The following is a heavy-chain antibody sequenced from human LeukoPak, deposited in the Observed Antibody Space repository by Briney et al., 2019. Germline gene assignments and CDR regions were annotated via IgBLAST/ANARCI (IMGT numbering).Heavy chain of an antibody. CDR3: ARDGRFPPEVLPRYFDS. J-gene: IGHJ4*02. Sequence: SETLSLTCTVSGGSISGQYWSWIRQPPGKGLEWIGEIYYSGGTKYNPSLERRVTISLDTSKNQFSLRLTSMTTADTAVYYCARDGRFPPEVLPRYFDSWGQGTLVTVSS. CDR1: GGSISGQY. CDR2: IYYSGGT. D-gene: IGHD1-14*01. V-gene: IGHV4-59*11.